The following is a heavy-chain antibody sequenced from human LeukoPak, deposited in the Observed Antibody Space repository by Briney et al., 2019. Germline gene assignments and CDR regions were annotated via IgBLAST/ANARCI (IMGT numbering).Heavy chain of an antibody. CDR1: GVSVSSNF. CDR2: IYSGGET. CDR3: TRDPPAVAINTYA. V-gene: IGHV3-66*01. J-gene: IGHJ5*02. Sequence: GGSLRLSCAASGVSVSSNFMIWVRQAPGKGLEWVSLIYSGGETSYADSVKGRFSISRDNSKNTLHLQMNSLRVEDAAVYYCTRDPPAVAINTYAWGQGTLVTVSS. D-gene: IGHD6-13*01.